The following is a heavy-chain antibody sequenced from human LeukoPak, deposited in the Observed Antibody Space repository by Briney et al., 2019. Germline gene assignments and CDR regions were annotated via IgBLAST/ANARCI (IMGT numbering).Heavy chain of an antibody. V-gene: IGHV1-18*01. Sequence: ASVKVSCKASGYTFTSYGISWVRQAPGQGLEWMGWISAYNGNTNYAQKFQGRVTMTTVTSTSTAYMELRSLRSDDTAVYYCARGGYCSSTSCYTTRRNWFDPWGQGTLVTVSS. CDR2: ISAYNGNT. CDR1: GYTFTSYG. D-gene: IGHD2-2*02. CDR3: ARGGYCSSTSCYTTRRNWFDP. J-gene: IGHJ5*02.